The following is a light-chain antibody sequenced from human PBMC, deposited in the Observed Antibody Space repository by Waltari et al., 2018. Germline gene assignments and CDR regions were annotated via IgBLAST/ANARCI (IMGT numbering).Light chain of an antibody. CDR1: SPNIGSNG. J-gene: IGLJ3*02. Sequence: QSVLTQPPSASGTPGQRVTTSCSGSSPNIGSNGVDWSQQLPGTAPKLLIYSNNQRPSGVPDRFSGSKSGISASLAISGLQSDDEADYYCAVWDDSLNGWVFGGGTKLTVL. CDR3: AVWDDSLNGWV. V-gene: IGLV1-44*01. CDR2: SNN.